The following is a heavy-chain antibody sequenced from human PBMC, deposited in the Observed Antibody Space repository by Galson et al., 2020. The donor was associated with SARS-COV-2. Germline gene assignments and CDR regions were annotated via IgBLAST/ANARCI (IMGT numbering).Heavy chain of an antibody. V-gene: IGHV4-30-2*01. CDR3: ASGSTVTSTSEYFQH. Sequence: SETLSLTCTVSGGSINNGDYSWSWVRQPPGQGLEGIGYIYGSGSIYYNPSLKSRVTISVDRSKNQFSLKLNSVTAADTAVYYCASGSTVTSTSEYFQHWGQGTLVTVSS. D-gene: IGHD4-17*01. CDR1: GGSINNGDYS. CDR2: IYGSGSI. J-gene: IGHJ1*01.